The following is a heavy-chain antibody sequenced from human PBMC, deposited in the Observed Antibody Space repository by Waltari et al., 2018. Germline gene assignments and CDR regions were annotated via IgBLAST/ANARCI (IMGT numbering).Heavy chain of an antibody. CDR2: ISSSSSTI. CDR1: GFTFSSYS. J-gene: IGHJ4*02. D-gene: IGHD6-6*01. CDR3: ARDRSSSLDY. V-gene: IGHV3-48*01. Sequence: EVQLVESGGGLVQPGGSLRLSCAASGFTFSSYSMNWVRQAPGKGLEWVSYISSSSSTIYYADSVKGRFTISRDNAKNSLYLQMNSLRAEDTAVYYCARDRSSSLDYWGQGTLVTVSS.